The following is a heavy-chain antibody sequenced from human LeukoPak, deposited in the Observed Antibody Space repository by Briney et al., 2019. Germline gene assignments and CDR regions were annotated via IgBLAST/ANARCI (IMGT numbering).Heavy chain of an antibody. CDR2: ISAYNGNT. CDR3: ARDFYSHDYGETNDAFDI. D-gene: IGHD4-17*01. V-gene: IGHV1-18*01. J-gene: IGHJ3*02. Sequence: ASVKVSCKASGYTFTGYGISWVRQAPGQGLEWMGWISAYNGNTNYAQRLQGRVTMTTDTSTSTAYVELRSLRSDDTAVYYCARDFYSHDYGETNDAFDIWGQGTMVTVSS. CDR1: GYTFTGYG.